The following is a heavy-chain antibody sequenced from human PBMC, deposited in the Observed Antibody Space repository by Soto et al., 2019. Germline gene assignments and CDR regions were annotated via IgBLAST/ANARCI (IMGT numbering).Heavy chain of an antibody. CDR2: IYYSGST. CDR1: GGPISRYY. V-gene: IGHV4-59*08. J-gene: IGHJ5*02. CDR3: ARHPLNYYGSGSYYPPNWFDP. Sequence: ETLSLTCTVSGGPISRYYWSWIRQPPGKGLEWIGYIYYSGSTNYNPSLKSRVTISVDTSKNQFSLKLSSVTAADTAVYYCARHPLNYYGSGSYYPPNWFDPWGQGTLVTVSS. D-gene: IGHD3-10*01.